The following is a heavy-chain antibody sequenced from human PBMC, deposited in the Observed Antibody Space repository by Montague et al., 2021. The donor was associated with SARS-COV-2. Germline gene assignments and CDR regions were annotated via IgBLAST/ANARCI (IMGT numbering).Heavy chain of an antibody. CDR3: ASPTYYYDSSGSDAFDI. J-gene: IGHJ3*02. D-gene: IGHD3-22*01. Sequence: SETLSLTCTVSGGSISSYYWGWIRQPPGKGLEWIGSIYYSGSTYYNPSLKSRVTISVDTSKNQFSPKLSSVTAADTAVYYCASPTYYYDSSGSDAFDIWGQGTMVTVSS. CDR1: GGSISSYY. CDR2: IYYSGST. V-gene: IGHV4-39*01.